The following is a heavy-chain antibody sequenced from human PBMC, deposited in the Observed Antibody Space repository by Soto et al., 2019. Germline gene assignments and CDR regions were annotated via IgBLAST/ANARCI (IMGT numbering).Heavy chain of an antibody. V-gene: IGHV3-48*02. CDR1: GFTFSSYS. CDR2: ISSSSSTI. CDR3: ARDSKRSSIWKKGEDY. Sequence: EVQLVESGGGVVQPGRSLRLSCAASGFTFSSYSMNWVRQAPGKGLEWVSYISSSSSTIYYADSVKGRFTISRDNAKNSLYLQMNSLRDEDTAVYSCARDSKRSSIWKKGEDYWGQGTLVTVSS. J-gene: IGHJ4*02. D-gene: IGHD6-13*01.